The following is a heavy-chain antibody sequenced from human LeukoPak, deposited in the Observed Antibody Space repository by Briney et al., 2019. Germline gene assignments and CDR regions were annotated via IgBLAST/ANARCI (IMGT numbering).Heavy chain of an antibody. Sequence: ASVKVSCKASGYTFIRYGITWVRQAPGQGLEWMAWISPYNGNTKYAQKFQGRVTMTTDTSTSTAYMELRSLTSDDTAVYYCAKDTRNYAGSIFDYWGQGTLVTVSS. CDR1: GYTFIRYG. J-gene: IGHJ4*02. V-gene: IGHV1-18*01. CDR3: AKDTRNYAGSIFDY. CDR2: ISPYNGNT. D-gene: IGHD1-14*01.